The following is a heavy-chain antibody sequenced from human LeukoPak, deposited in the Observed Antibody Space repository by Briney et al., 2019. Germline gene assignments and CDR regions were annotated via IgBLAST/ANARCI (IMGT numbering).Heavy chain of an antibody. CDR2: IYHSGST. Sequence: PSGTLSLTCAVSGGSISSSNWWSWVRQPPGKGLEWIGEIYHSGSTNYNPSLKSRVTISVDKSKNQFSLKLSSVTAADTTVYYCARDRGRTVTYRPLHWYFDLWGRGTLVTVSS. D-gene: IGHD4-17*01. CDR3: ARDRGRTVTYRPLHWYFDL. V-gene: IGHV4-4*02. J-gene: IGHJ2*01. CDR1: GGSISSSNW.